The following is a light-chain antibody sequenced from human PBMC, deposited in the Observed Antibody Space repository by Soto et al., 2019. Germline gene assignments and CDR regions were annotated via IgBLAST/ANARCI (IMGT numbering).Light chain of an antibody. V-gene: IGKV3-15*01. Sequence: EMVMTQSPATLSVSPGERVTLSCRASESVHRNLAWYQQKPGQGPSLLIYYASTRATGVPDRFTGSGSGTEFTLPISSLQSADFGVYHCQHYSNWPPTFGPGTKVEIK. CDR2: YAS. CDR3: QHYSNWPPT. CDR1: ESVHRN. J-gene: IGKJ3*01.